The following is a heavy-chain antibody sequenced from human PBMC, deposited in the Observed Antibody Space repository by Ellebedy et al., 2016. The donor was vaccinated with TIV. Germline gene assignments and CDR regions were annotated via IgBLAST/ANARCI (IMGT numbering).Heavy chain of an antibody. CDR3: ARGSQESNSGMDV. J-gene: IGHJ6*02. CDR2: ISYDGSNK. Sequence: GGSLRLSCAASGFTFSSYVMSWVRQAPGKGLEWVAVISYDGSNKYYADSVKGRFTISRDNSKNTLYLQMNSLRAEDTAVYYCARGSQESNSGMDVWGQGTTVTVSS. CDR1: GFTFSSYV. V-gene: IGHV3-30-3*01. D-gene: IGHD4-11*01.